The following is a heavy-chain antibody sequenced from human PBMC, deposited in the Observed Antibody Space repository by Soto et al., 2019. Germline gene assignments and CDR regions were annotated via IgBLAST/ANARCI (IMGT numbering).Heavy chain of an antibody. CDR1: GGSISSYY. V-gene: IGHV4-59*01. CDR2: IYYSGST. Sequence: PSETLSLTCTVSGGSISSYYWSWIRQPPGKGLEWIGYIYYSGSTNYNPSLKSRVTISVDTSKNQFSLKLSSVTAADTAVYYCAREVTRYYDFWSGITDYYYYMDVWAKGTTVTVSS. J-gene: IGHJ6*03. D-gene: IGHD3-3*01. CDR3: AREVTRYYDFWSGITDYYYYMDV.